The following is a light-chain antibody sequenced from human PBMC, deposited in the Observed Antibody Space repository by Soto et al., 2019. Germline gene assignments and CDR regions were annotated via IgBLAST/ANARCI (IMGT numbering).Light chain of an antibody. Sequence: QSVLTQPPSASGAPGQRVTISCTGSSSNIGAGYDVHWYQQLPGTAPKVLIYGNSNRPSGVPDRFSGSKSGTSASLAITGLQADDEADYYCQSYDSSLSGWVFGTGTKLTVL. V-gene: IGLV1-40*01. J-gene: IGLJ1*01. CDR3: QSYDSSLSGWV. CDR1: SSNIGAGYD. CDR2: GNS.